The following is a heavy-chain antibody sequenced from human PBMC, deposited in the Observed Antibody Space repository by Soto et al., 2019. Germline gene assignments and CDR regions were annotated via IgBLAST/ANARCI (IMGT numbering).Heavy chain of an antibody. D-gene: IGHD4-17*01. CDR2: IYYSGST. J-gene: IGHJ4*02. Sequence: QLQLQESGPGLVKPSETLSHTCTVSGGSISSSSYYWGWILQPPGKGLEWIGSIYYSGSTYYNPSLKSRVTISVDTSKNQCSLKLSSVTAADTAVYYCASRPGDYYFDYWGQGTLVTVSS. CDR1: GGSISSSSYY. CDR3: ASRPGDYYFDY. V-gene: IGHV4-39*01.